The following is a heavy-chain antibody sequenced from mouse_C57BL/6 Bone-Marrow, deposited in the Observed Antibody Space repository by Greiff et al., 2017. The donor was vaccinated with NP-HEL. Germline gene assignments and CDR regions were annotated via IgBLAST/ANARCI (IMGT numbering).Heavy chain of an antibody. Sequence: EVNLVESGGGLVQPGGFLSLSCAASGFTFTDYYMSWVRQPPGKALEWLVFIRNKANGYTTEYSASVKGRFTISRDNSQSILYLQMNALRAEDSATYYCARSIYYDYADDPFYAMDYWGQGTSVTVSS. V-gene: IGHV7-3*01. J-gene: IGHJ4*01. CDR2: IRNKANGYTT. D-gene: IGHD2-4*01. CDR3: ARSIYYDYADDPFYAMDY. CDR1: GFTFTDYY.